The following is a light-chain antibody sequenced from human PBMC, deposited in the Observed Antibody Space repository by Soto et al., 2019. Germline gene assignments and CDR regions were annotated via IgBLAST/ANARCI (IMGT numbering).Light chain of an antibody. CDR2: DAS. V-gene: IGKV3-11*01. CDR3: QQRSNWPSALT. Sequence: EIVLTQSPGTLSLSPGERATLSCRASQGVSSNYLAWYQQKPGQAPRLLIYDASNRATGIPARFSGSGSGTDFTLTISSLEPEDFAVYYCQQRSNWPSALTFGGGTKVDIK. CDR1: QGVSSNY. J-gene: IGKJ4*01.